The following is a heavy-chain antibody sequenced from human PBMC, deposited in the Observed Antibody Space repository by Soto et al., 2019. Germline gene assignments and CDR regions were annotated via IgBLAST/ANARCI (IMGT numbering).Heavy chain of an antibody. CDR1: GFTLSSYW. J-gene: IGHJ4*02. D-gene: IGHD2-2*02. CDR3: AIVPHCSSSSCYSYFDN. Sequence: EVQLVESGGGLVQPGGSLRLSCAASGFTLSSYWMHWARQAPGKGLVWVSRISSDGSSTNYADSVKGRFTISRDNAKNTLHLQMDSLRVEDTAVYYCAIVPHCSSSSCYSYFDNWGQGTLVTVSS. CDR2: ISSDGSST. V-gene: IGHV3-74*01.